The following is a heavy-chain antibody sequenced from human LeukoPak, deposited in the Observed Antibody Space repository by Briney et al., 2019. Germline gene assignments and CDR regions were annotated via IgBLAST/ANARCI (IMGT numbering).Heavy chain of an antibody. CDR2: INHSGST. Sequence: PSETLSLTCAVYGGSFSGYYWSWIRQPPGKGLEWIGEINHSGSTNYNPSLKSRVTISVDTSKNQFSLKLSSVTAADTAVYYCARDRPYQLLSGRRAFDIWGQGTMVTVSS. CDR3: ARDRPYQLLSGRRAFDI. J-gene: IGHJ3*02. CDR1: GGSFSGYY. V-gene: IGHV4-34*01. D-gene: IGHD2-2*01.